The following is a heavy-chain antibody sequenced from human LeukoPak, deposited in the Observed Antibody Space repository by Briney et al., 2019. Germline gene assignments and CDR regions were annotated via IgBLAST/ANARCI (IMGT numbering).Heavy chain of an antibody. CDR2: ISGTSGST. J-gene: IGHJ4*02. D-gene: IGHD6-13*01. CDR1: GCIFSSYA. CDR3: AKGLTGGEYSSSWFDY. Sequence: PGGSLRLSCAASGCIFSSYAMSWVRQAPGKGLEWVSVISGTSGSTYYADSVKGRFTISRGNSKNTLYLEMNSLRAEDTAVYYCAKGLTGGEYSSSWFDYWGQGTLVTVSS. V-gene: IGHV3-23*01.